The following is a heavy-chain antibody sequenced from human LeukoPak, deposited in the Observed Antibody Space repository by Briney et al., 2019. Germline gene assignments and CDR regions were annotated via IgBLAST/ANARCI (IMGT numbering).Heavy chain of an antibody. CDR1: GFTFSTYW. D-gene: IGHD2-2*01. Sequence: PGGSLRLSCAASGFTFSTYWMHWVRQAPGKGLEWVSRITSDGSSTSYAGSVKGRFTISRDNAKNTLYLQMNSLRAEDTAVYYCASGLVPAAYYFDYWGQGTLVTVSS. V-gene: IGHV3-74*01. J-gene: IGHJ4*02. CDR3: ASGLVPAAYYFDY. CDR2: ITSDGSST.